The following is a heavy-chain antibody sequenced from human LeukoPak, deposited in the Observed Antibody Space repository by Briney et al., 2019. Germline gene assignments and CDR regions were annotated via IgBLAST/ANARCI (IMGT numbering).Heavy chain of an antibody. CDR1: GFTFSSYG. J-gene: IGHJ4*02. CDR3: AKGLHNWGLDY. Sequence: PGRSLRLSCAASGFTFSSYGMHWVRQAPGKGLEWVAVISYDGSNKYYADSVKGRFTISRDNSKNTLYLQMNSLRAEDTAVYYCAKGLHNWGLDYWGQGTLVTVSS. D-gene: IGHD1-1*01. CDR2: ISYDGSNK. V-gene: IGHV3-30*18.